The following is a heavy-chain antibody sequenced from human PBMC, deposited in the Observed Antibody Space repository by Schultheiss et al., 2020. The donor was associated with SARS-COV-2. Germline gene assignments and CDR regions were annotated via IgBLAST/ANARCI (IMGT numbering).Heavy chain of an antibody. CDR1: GGSISSYY. D-gene: IGHD3-10*01. CDR2: IYYSGST. Sequence: SETLSLTCTVSGGSISSYYWSWIRQPPGKGLEWIGYIYYSGSTYYNPSLKSLVTISVDKSKNQFSLKLSSVTAADTAVYYCARHTPYYGSGSYYRDWGQGTLVTVSS. CDR3: ARHTPYYGSGSYYRD. J-gene: IGHJ4*02. V-gene: IGHV4-59*08.